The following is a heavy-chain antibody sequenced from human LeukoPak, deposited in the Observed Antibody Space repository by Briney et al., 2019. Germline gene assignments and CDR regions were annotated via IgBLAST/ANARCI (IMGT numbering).Heavy chain of an antibody. Sequence: GSSVKVSCKASGGTFSGYTISWVRQAPGQGLEWMGRIIPILGIANYAQKFQGRVTITADKSTSTAYMELSSLRSEDTAVYYCARAGLYYDLWNTKKGNWFDPWGQGTLVTVSS. CDR3: ARAGLYYDLWNTKKGNWFDP. CDR2: IIPILGIA. CDR1: GGTFSGYT. V-gene: IGHV1-69*02. J-gene: IGHJ5*02. D-gene: IGHD3-3*01.